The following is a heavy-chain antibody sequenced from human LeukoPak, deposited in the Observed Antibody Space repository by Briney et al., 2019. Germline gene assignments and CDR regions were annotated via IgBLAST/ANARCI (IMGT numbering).Heavy chain of an antibody. CDR2: IYPGECDT. J-gene: IGHJ4*02. CDR1: GYSFTSYW. CDR3: ARLQDPYYYDSSAGDY. V-gene: IGHV5-51*01. D-gene: IGHD3-22*01. Sequence: GESLKISCKGSGYSFTSYWIGWGRQMPGEGLEWGGIIYPGECDTRYSPSFQGQVTIPADKSISTAYLQWSSLKATETAMYYCARLQDPYYYDSSAGDYWGQGTLVTVAS.